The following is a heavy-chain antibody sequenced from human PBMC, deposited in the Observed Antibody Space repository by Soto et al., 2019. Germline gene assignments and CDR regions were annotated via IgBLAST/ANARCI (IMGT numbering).Heavy chain of an antibody. J-gene: IGHJ3*02. CDR2: ISSSSSYI. Sequence: EVQLVESGGGLVKPGGSLRLSCAASGFTFSSYSMNWVRQAPGKGLEWVSSISSSSSYIYYADSVKGRFTISRDNAKNSLYRQMNSLRAEDTAVYYCARGYHYYDSSGYDKWDAFDIWGQGTMVTVSS. V-gene: IGHV3-21*01. D-gene: IGHD3-22*01. CDR1: GFTFSSYS. CDR3: ARGYHYYDSSGYDKWDAFDI.